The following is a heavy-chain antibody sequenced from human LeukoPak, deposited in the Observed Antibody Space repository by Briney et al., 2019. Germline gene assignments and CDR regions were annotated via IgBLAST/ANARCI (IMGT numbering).Heavy chain of an antibody. Sequence: ASVKVSCTASDYTFTSYGISWVRQAPGQGLEWMGWISAYTANTNYAQKDQGRVTMTTDTPTSTAYMELRSLRADDTAVYYCARGQCGDFGHPFGFDYWGQGTLVTVSS. V-gene: IGHV1-18*01. CDR2: ISAYTANT. CDR1: DYTFTSYG. J-gene: IGHJ4*02. CDR3: ARGQCGDFGHPFGFDY. D-gene: IGHD4-17*01.